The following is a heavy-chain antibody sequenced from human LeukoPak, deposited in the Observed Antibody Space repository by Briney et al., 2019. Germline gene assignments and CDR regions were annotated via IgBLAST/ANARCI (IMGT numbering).Heavy chain of an antibody. CDR3: ARGLSWISFKYYFDY. J-gene: IGHJ4*02. CDR2: INHSGST. V-gene: IGHV4-34*01. Sequence: SETLPLTCAVYGGSFSGYYWSWIRQPPGKGLEWIGEINHSGSTNYNPSLKSRVTISVDTSKNQFSLKLSSVTAADTAVYYCARGLSWISFKYYFDYWGQGTLVTVSS. D-gene: IGHD2-2*03. CDR1: GGSFSGYY.